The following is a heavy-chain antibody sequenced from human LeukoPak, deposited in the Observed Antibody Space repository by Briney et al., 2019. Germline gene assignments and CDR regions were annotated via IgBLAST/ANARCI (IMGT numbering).Heavy chain of an antibody. CDR1: GYTFTSYD. D-gene: IGHD3-22*01. J-gene: IGHJ4*02. V-gene: IGHV1-8*01. CDR3: ARVGYYYDSSGYYRFDY. Sequence: GASVKVSCKASGYTFTSYDINWVRQATGQGLEWMGWMNPNSGNTGYAQKLQGRVTMTTDTSTSTAYMELRSLRSDDTAVYYCARVGYYYDSSGYYRFDYWGQGTLVTVSS. CDR2: MNPNSGNT.